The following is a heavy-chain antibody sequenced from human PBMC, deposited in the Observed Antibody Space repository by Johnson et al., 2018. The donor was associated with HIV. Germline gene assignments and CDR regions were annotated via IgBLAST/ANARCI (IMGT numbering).Heavy chain of an antibody. CDR3: AKDPYSGSPIDI. V-gene: IGHV3-30*14. CDR1: GFPFSTYA. CDR2: ISYDGTKK. Sequence: QVQLVESGGGVVQPGRSLRLSCVASGFPFSTYAIHWVRQAPGKGLEWVAVISYDGTKKYYADSVKGRFTISRDSSKNTLYLQMNSLRAEDTAVYYCAKDPYSGSPIDIWGQGTMVTVSA. J-gene: IGHJ3*02. D-gene: IGHD1-26*01.